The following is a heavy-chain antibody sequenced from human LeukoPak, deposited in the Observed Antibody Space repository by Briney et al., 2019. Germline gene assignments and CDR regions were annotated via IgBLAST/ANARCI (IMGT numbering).Heavy chain of an antibody. D-gene: IGHD2/OR15-2a*01. V-gene: IGHV3-30*03. Sequence: PGGSLRLSCAASGFTVSSNYMGWVRQTLGKGLEWVAVISSGGSTTHYSDSVKDRFTISSDTSNNTLYLQMNSLRGEDTAVYYCARDPDRLVIFGKDVWGQGTTVTVSS. CDR3: ARDPDRLVIFGKDV. CDR2: ISSGGSTT. CDR1: GFTVSSNY. J-gene: IGHJ6*02.